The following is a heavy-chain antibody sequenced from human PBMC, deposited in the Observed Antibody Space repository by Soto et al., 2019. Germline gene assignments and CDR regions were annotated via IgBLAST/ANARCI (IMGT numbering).Heavy chain of an antibody. J-gene: IGHJ4*02. V-gene: IGHV1-69*01. D-gene: IGHD2-15*01. CDR3: ILGYCSGGSCPPGY. CDR2: IIPICGKA. CDR1: GGTFSSYA. Sequence: QVQLVQSGAEVKKPGSSVKVSCKASGGTFSSYAISWVRQAPGQGLEWMGGIIPICGKANYAQKLQDRVTITADESTSTAYMELSSLRSEDRAVYYCILGYCSGGSCPPGYWGQGTLVTVSS.